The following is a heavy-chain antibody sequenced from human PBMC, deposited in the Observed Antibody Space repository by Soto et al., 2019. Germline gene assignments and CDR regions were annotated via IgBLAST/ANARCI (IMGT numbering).Heavy chain of an antibody. J-gene: IGHJ6*02. CDR1: GYTFTSYG. Sequence: ASMKVSCQASGYTFTSYGISWVRQAPGQGLEWMGWISAYNGNTNYAQKLQGRVTITADESTSTAYMELSSLRSEDTAVYYCARGVRTGFYGMDVWGQGTTVTVSS. CDR2: ISAYNGNT. V-gene: IGHV1-18*04. D-gene: IGHD3-10*01. CDR3: ARGVRTGFYGMDV.